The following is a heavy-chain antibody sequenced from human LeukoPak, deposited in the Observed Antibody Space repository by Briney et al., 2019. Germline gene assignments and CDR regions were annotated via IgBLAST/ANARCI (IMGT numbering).Heavy chain of an antibody. J-gene: IGHJ5*02. Sequence: SVKVSCKASAGTFSSYAISWVRQGPGQGLEWMGGIIPVFGTANYAQKFQGRVTITTDEFTSTAYMELSSLRSEDTAVYYCARDCPDILTGYATYNWFDPWGQGTLVTVSS. V-gene: IGHV1-69*05. CDR2: IIPVFGTA. CDR3: ARDCPDILTGYATYNWFDP. CDR1: AGTFSSYA. D-gene: IGHD3-9*01.